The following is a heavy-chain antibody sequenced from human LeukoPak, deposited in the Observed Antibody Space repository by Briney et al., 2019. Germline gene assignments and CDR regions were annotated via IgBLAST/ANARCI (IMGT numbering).Heavy chain of an antibody. CDR1: GGSISSSSYY. CDR2: IYYSGST. V-gene: IGHV4-39*01. J-gene: IGHJ4*02. Sequence: SETLSLTCTDSGGSISSSSYYWGWIRQPPGKGLEWIGSIYYSGSTYYNPSLKSRVTISVDTSKNQFSLKLSSVTAADTAVYYCATKFGGYSYGERYYFDYWGQGTLVTVSS. CDR3: ATKFGGYSYGERYYFDY. D-gene: IGHD5-18*01.